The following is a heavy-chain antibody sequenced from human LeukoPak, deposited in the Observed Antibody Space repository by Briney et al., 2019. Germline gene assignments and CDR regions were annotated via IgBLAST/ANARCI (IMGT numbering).Heavy chain of an antibody. Sequence: SVKVSCKASGGTFSSYANSWVRQAPGQGLEWMGRIIPILGIANYAQKFQGRVTITADKSTSTAYMELSSLRSEDTAVYYCATATFALDAFDIWGQGTMVTVSS. CDR3: ATATFALDAFDI. D-gene: IGHD3-10*02. V-gene: IGHV1-69*04. CDR2: IIPILGIA. CDR1: GGTFSSYA. J-gene: IGHJ3*02.